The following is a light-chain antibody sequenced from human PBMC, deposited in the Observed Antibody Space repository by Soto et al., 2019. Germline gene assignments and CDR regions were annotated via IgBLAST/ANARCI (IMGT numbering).Light chain of an antibody. J-gene: IGKJ3*01. V-gene: IGKV1-39*01. CDR2: AAS. CDR1: QSISIY. Sequence: DIQMTQSPSSLSASIGDRVTITCRASQSISIYLNWYQQTPGKAPKLLIYAASSLQSGVPSRFSGSGSGTDFTLATSSLQPQDFATYFFQQSYNAPFTFGPGTKVDIK. CDR3: QQSYNAPFT.